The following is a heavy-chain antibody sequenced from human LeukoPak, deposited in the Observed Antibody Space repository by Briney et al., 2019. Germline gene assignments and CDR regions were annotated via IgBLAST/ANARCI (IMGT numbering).Heavy chain of an antibody. Sequence: PSETLSLTCTVSGGSISSSSYYWGWISQPPGKGLEWIGSIYYSGSTYYNPSLKSRVTISVDTSKNQFSLKLSSVTAADTAVYYCARPGWFDPWGQGTLVTVSS. D-gene: IGHD3-10*01. CDR2: IYYSGST. V-gene: IGHV4-39*01. J-gene: IGHJ5*02. CDR1: GGSISSSSYY. CDR3: ARPGWFDP.